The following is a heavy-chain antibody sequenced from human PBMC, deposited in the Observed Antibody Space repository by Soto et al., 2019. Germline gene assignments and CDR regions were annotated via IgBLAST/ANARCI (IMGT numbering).Heavy chain of an antibody. CDR1: GDSISSDGYF. V-gene: IGHV4-31*03. D-gene: IGHD4-17*01. Sequence: PSETLSLTCTVSGDSISSDGYFWNWIRHHPGKGLEWIGYIFYSGTTFYSPSLKSRLSISVDTSNNQFSLNLTSVTAADTAFYFCSSGRLRWRHVEHWGQGALATVSS. CDR2: IFYSGTT. J-gene: IGHJ4*02. CDR3: SSGRLRWRHVEH.